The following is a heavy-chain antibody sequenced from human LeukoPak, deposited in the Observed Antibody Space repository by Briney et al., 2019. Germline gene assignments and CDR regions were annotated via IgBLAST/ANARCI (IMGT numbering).Heavy chain of an antibody. J-gene: IGHJ6*03. CDR3: AKDGGDGGSRRRIAAAGSYYYYYMDV. V-gene: IGHV3-23*01. CDR2: ISGSGGST. D-gene: IGHD6-13*01. CDR1: GFTFSSYA. Sequence: GGSLRLSCAASGFTFSSYAMSWVRQAPGKGLEWVSAISGSGGSTYYADSVKGRFTISRDNSKNSLYLQMNSLRAEDTAVYYCAKDGGDGGSRRRIAAAGSYYYYYMDVWGKGTTVTVSS.